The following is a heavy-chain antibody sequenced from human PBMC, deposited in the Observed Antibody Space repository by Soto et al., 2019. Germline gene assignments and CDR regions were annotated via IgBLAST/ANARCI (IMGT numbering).Heavy chain of an antibody. V-gene: IGHV1-69*13. CDR2: IIPIFGTA. CDR3: ARGCSGRSCPFDY. D-gene: IGHD2-15*01. CDR1: GGTFSSYA. Sequence: SVKVSCKASGGTFSSYAISWVRQAPGQGNEWMGGIIPIFGTANYAQKFQGRVTITADESTSTAYMELSSLRSEDTAVYFCARGCSGRSCPFDYWAQGTLVTVSS. J-gene: IGHJ4*02.